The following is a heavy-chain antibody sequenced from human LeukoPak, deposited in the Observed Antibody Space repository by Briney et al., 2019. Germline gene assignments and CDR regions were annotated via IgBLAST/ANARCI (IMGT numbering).Heavy chain of an antibody. Sequence: GGSLRLSCAASGFTFSSYAMSWVRQAPGKGLEWVSAISGSGGSTYYADSVKGRFTISRDNSKNTLYLQMNSLRAEDTAVYYCARGDIVVVPAASFDYWAREPWSPSPQ. V-gene: IGHV3-23*01. CDR2: ISGSGGST. CDR1: GFTFSSYA. D-gene: IGHD2-2*01. CDR3: ARGDIVVVPAASFDY. J-gene: IGHJ4*02.